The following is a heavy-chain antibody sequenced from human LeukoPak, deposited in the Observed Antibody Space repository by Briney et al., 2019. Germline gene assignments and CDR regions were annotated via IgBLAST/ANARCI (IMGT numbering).Heavy chain of an antibody. CDR3: ARAMVGEAARPQGPRGYYYYYMDV. V-gene: IGHV4-59*11. CDR1: GGSISSHY. CDR2: IYYSGST. J-gene: IGHJ6*03. Sequence: SETLSLTCTVSGGSISSHYWSWIRQPPGKGLEWIGYIYYSGSTNYNPSLKSRVTISVDTSKNQFSLKLSSVTAADTAVYYCARAMVGEAARPQGPRGYYYYYMDVWGKGTTVTVSS. D-gene: IGHD4/OR15-4a*01.